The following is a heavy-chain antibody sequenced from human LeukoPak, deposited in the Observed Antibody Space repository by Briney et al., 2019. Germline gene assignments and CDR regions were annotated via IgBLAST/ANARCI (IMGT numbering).Heavy chain of an antibody. CDR2: ISYDGSNK. J-gene: IGHJ4*02. V-gene: IGHV3-30-3*01. CDR3: ASSPRQVGAMVPGIHY. Sequence: PGGSLRLSCAASGFTFSSYAMHWVRQGPGKGLEWGAVISYDGSNKYYADSVKGRFTISRDNSKNTLYLHMNSLRAEDTAVYYCASSPRQVGAMVPGIHYWGQGPLVTVSS. D-gene: IGHD3-10*01. CDR1: GFTFSSYA.